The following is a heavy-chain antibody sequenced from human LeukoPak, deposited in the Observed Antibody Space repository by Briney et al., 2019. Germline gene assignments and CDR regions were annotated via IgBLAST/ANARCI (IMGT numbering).Heavy chain of an antibody. CDR3: AKAVGSISWSFDY. D-gene: IGHD6-13*01. V-gene: IGHV3-30*18. CDR2: MSYDGSDK. J-gene: IGHJ4*02. CDR1: GFTLSNYW. Sequence: GGSLRLSCAASGFTLSNYWMHWVRQAPGKGLEWVALMSYDGSDKSYADSVKGRFTISRDNSKSTLYLQMDSLRGDDAAVYYCAKAVGSISWSFDYWGQGTLVTVSS.